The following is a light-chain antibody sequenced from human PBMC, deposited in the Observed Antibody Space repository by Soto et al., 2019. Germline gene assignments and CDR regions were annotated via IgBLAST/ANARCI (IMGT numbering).Light chain of an antibody. CDR1: QDIRND. V-gene: IGKV1-17*01. CDR2: VAS. CDR3: QQYNSYSQT. Sequence: IQLTQSPSSLSASVGDRFTITCRASQDIRNDVGWYQQKPGQAPKRLIYVASRLESGVPSRFSGSGFGTEFTLTISSLQPDDFATYYCQQYNSYSQTFGQGTQVDIK. J-gene: IGKJ1*01.